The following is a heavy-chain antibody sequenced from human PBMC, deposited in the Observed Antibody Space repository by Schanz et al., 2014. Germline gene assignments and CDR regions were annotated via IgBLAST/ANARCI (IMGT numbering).Heavy chain of an antibody. Sequence: QVYLVESGGDLVKPGGSLRLSCAASGFTFSDYYMAWIRQAPGKGLEWVSHISGSSIHKNYADSVKGRFTISRDNAKNSLYLQMNSLRAEDTAVYYCARDSGSSSWYPSDYWGQGTLVTVSS. CDR1: GFTFSDYY. CDR3: ARDSGSSSWYPSDY. CDR2: ISGSSIHK. D-gene: IGHD6-13*01. J-gene: IGHJ4*02. V-gene: IGHV3-11*06.